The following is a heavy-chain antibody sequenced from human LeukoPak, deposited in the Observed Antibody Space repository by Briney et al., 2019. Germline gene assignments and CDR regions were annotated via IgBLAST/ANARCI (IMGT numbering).Heavy chain of an antibody. D-gene: IGHD3-10*01. V-gene: IGHV1-2*02. Sequence: ASVKVSCKASGYTFIHSYIHWVRQAPGRGLEWMGWTNPDSGDISFAQRLQGRVALTRDMSVSTVYMELNSLTSDDTAVYYCTTGRSVAVARGPLFRVWGRGTLVIVSS. CDR2: TNPDSGDI. J-gene: IGHJ2*01. CDR3: TTGRSVAVARGPLFRV. CDR1: GYTFIHSY.